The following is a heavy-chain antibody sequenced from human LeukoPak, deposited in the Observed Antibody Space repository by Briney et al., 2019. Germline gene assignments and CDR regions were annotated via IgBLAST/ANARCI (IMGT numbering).Heavy chain of an antibody. V-gene: IGHV4-34*01. CDR2: INHSGST. CDR3: ARERVYYYDSSGPAFDY. J-gene: IGHJ4*02. Sequence: PSETLSLTCAVYGGSFSGYYWSWIRQPPGKGLEWIGEINHSGSTNYNPSLKSRVTISVDTSKNQFSLKLSSVTAADTAVYYCARERVYYYDSSGPAFDYWGQGTLVTVSS. CDR1: GGSFSGYY. D-gene: IGHD3-22*01.